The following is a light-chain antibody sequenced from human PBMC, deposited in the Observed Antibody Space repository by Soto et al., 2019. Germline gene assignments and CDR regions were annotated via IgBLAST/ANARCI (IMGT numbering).Light chain of an antibody. J-gene: IGKJ5*01. CDR1: QSVGSY. Sequence: EIVLIQSPATLSLSPGERATLSCRASQSVGSYLAWYQHKPGQAPRLLISDASNRATGIPARFSGSGSGTDFTLTINSLEPEDFAAYYCQQRSNWPSITFGQGTRLEIK. CDR3: QQRSNWPSIT. CDR2: DAS. V-gene: IGKV3-11*01.